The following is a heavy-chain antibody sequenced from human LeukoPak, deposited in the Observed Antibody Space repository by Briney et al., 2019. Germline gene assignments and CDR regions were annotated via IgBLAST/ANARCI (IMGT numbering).Heavy chain of an antibody. D-gene: IGHD5-18*01. V-gene: IGHV4-61*02. CDR3: AIGGYSQYYYYMDV. J-gene: IGHJ6*03. CDR2: IYTSGST. CDR1: GGSISSGSYY. Sequence: SSETLSLTCTVSGGSISSGSYYWSWIRQPAGKGLEWIGRIYTSGSTNYNPSLKSRVTISVDTSKNQFSLKLSSVTAADTAVYYCAIGGYSQYYYYMDVWGKGTTVTVSS.